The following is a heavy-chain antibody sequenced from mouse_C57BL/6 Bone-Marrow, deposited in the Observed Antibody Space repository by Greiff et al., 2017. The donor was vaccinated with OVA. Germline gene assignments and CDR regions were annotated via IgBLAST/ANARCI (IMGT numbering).Heavy chain of an antibody. V-gene: IGHV5-12*01. D-gene: IGHD4-1*01. CDR2: ISNGGGST. Sequence: DVKLVESGGGLVQPGGSLKLSCAASGFTFSDYYMYWVRQTPEKRLEWVAYISNGGGSTYYPDTVKGRFTISRDNAKNTLYLQMSRLKSEDTAMYYCAKTGTVAMDYWGQGTSVTVSS. CDR1: GFTFSDYY. CDR3: AKTGTVAMDY. J-gene: IGHJ4*01.